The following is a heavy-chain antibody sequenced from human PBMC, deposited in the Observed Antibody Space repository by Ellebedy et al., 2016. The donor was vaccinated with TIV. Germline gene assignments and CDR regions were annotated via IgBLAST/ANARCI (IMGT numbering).Heavy chain of an antibody. CDR3: ARGEYSSGWYLDFDY. Sequence: GESLKISCAASGFTFSSYAMHWVRQAPGKGLEWVAVISYDGSNKYYADSVKGRFTISRDNSKNTLYLQMNSLRAEDTAVYYCARGEYSSGWYLDFDYWGQGTLVTVSS. J-gene: IGHJ4*02. CDR2: ISYDGSNK. D-gene: IGHD6-19*01. V-gene: IGHV3-30-3*01. CDR1: GFTFSSYA.